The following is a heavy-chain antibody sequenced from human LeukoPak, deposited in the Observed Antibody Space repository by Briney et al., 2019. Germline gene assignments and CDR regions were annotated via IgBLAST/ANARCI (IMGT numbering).Heavy chain of an antibody. CDR1: GFTFSSYS. V-gene: IGHV3-21*01. J-gene: IGHJ6*02. Sequence: PGGSLRLSCAASGFTFSSYSMNWVRQAPGKGLEWVSSISSSSSYIYYADSVKGRFTISRDNAKNSLYLQMNSLRAEDTAVYYCARAKDGSQPYYYGMDVWGQGTTVTVSS. CDR3: ARAKDGSQPYYYGMDV. CDR2: ISSSSSYI. D-gene: IGHD3-10*01.